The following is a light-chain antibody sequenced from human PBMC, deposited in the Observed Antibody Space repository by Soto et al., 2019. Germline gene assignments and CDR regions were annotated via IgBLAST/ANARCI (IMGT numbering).Light chain of an antibody. CDR1: DSNIGSDT. V-gene: IGLV1-44*01. CDR2: TNN. Sequence: QAALHQPHSASLTPWQRGTIPCSGGDSNIGSDTVNWYQHFPGTAPKLLIHTNNQRPSGVPAPLPGSKSGTTASLAISGLQSEDEADYCHATSDERLHGYVFGPGTKGTGL. J-gene: IGLJ1*01. CDR3: ATSDERLHGYV.